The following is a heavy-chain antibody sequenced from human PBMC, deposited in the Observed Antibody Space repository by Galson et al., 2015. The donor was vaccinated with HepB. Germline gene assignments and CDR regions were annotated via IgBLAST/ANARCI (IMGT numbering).Heavy chain of an antibody. D-gene: IGHD4/OR15-4a*01. V-gene: IGHV1-18*04. Sequence: SCKASGYTFTTNGISWVRRAPGQGLEWIGWISANSGNTKYAQNLQGRVTLTRDTSTSTAYLELRSLRSDDTAAYYCARDRDYRFDYWGQGTLVTVSS. J-gene: IGHJ4*02. CDR1: GYTFTTNG. CDR3: ARDRDYRFDY. CDR2: ISANSGNT.